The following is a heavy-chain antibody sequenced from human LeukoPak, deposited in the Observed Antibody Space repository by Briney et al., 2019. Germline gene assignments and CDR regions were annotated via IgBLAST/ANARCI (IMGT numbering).Heavy chain of an antibody. V-gene: IGHV4-4*02. CDR3: ARLGGKDSSGRLFDP. CDR2: IYHSGNT. D-gene: IGHD6-25*01. J-gene: IGHJ5*02. Sequence: SGTLSLTCAVSGDSISSSNWWSWVRQPPGKGLEWIGEIYHSGNTNYNPPLKSRVTIFLDKSKNQFSLKLNSVTAADTAVYYCARLGGKDSSGRLFDPWGQGTLVTVSS. CDR1: GDSISSSNW.